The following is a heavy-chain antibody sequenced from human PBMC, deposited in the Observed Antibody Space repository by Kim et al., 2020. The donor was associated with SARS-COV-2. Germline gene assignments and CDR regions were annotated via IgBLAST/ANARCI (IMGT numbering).Heavy chain of an antibody. D-gene: IGHD3-10*01. CDR1: GGSFSGYY. CDR2: INHSGST. V-gene: IGHV4-34*01. CDR3: ARAPSPLVRGVASYY. J-gene: IGHJ4*02. Sequence: SETLSLTCAVYGGSFSGYYWSWIRQPPGKGLEWIGEINHSGSTNYNPSLKSRVTISVDTSKNQFSLKLSSVTAADTAVYYCARAPSPLVRGVASYYWGQGTLVTVSS.